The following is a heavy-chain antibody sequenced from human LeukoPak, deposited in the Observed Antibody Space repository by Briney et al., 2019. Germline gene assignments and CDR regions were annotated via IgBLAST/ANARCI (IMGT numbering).Heavy chain of an antibody. Sequence: SETLSLTCTVSGDSIGSYYWSWIRQPPGKGLEWIGYIYSSGSSHYNPSLKSRVTISVDTSKHQFSLKLSSVTAADTAVYYCARHVGLMEWLLTFDSWGQGTLVTVSS. CDR2: IYSSGSS. J-gene: IGHJ4*02. V-gene: IGHV4-59*08. CDR3: ARHVGLMEWLLTFDS. D-gene: IGHD3-3*01. CDR1: GDSIGSYY.